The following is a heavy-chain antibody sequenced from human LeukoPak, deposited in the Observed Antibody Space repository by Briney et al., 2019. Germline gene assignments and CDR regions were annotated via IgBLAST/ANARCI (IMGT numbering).Heavy chain of an antibody. Sequence: SQTLSLTCTVSGGSISSYYWSWIRQPPGKGLECIGYIYYSGRTNYNPSLKSRVTISLDTSKSQFSLKLNSVTAADTAVYYCARVAAYCGGDCYPPHYYYYMDVWGKGTTVTISS. J-gene: IGHJ6*03. V-gene: IGHV4-59*12. CDR1: GGSISSYY. CDR2: IYYSGRT. D-gene: IGHD2-21*02. CDR3: ARVAAYCGGDCYPPHYYYYMDV.